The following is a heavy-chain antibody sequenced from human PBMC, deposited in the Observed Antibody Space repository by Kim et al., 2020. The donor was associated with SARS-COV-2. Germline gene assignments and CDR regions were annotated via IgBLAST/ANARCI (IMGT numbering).Heavy chain of an antibody. Sequence: GGSLRLSCAASGFTFDDYAMHWVRQAPGKGLEWVSGISWNSGSIGYADSVKGRFTISRDNAKNSLYLQMNSLRAEDTALYYCAKVLGLQQLVTGMDVWGQGTPVTVSS. CDR1: GFTFDDYA. V-gene: IGHV3-9*01. CDR3: AKVLGLQQLVTGMDV. D-gene: IGHD6-13*01. J-gene: IGHJ6*02. CDR2: ISWNSGSI.